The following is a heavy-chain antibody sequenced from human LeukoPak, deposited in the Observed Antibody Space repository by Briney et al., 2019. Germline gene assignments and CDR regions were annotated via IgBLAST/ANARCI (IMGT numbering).Heavy chain of an antibody. CDR2: IYYSGST. J-gene: IGHJ3*02. Sequence: SETLSLTCTVSGGSISSSSYYWGWIRQPPGKGLEWIGSIYYSGSTYYNPSLKSRVTISVDTSKNQFSLKLSSVTAADTAVYYCARHPGPVVVVPAAMPFGIAAARDAFDIWGQGTMVTVSS. D-gene: IGHD2-2*01. CDR3: ARHPGPVVVVPAAMPFGIAAARDAFDI. CDR1: GGSISSSSYY. V-gene: IGHV4-39*01.